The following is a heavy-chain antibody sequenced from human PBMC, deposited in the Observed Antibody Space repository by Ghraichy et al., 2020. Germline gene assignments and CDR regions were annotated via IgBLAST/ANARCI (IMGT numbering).Heavy chain of an antibody. CDR2: TYYRSKWYN. CDR3: ARGSSTFYSSTWYFDY. CDR1: GDSVSSNSAA. J-gene: IGHJ4*02. V-gene: IGHV6-1*01. Sequence: SQTLSLTCAISGDSVSSNSAAWNWIRQSPSRGLEWLGRTYYRSKWYNDYAVSVKSRITINPDTSKNQFSLQLNSVTPEDTAVYYCARGSSTFYSSTWYFDYWGQGTLVTVSS. D-gene: IGHD6-13*01.